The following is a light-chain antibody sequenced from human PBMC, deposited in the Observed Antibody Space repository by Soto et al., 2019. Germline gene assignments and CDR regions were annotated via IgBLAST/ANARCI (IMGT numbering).Light chain of an antibody. J-gene: IGKJ1*01. Sequence: EIVLTQSPGTLSLSPGERATLSCRASQSVSSSYLAWYQQKPGQAPRLLIYGASSRPTGIPDRFSGSGSGTDFTLTISGLQSDDFAVYFCQQYNNWPPWTFGHGTKVEIK. CDR2: GAS. V-gene: IGKV3-20*01. CDR1: QSVSSSY. CDR3: QQYNNWPPWT.